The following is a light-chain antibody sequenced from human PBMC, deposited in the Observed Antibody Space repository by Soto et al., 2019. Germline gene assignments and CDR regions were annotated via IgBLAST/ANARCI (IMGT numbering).Light chain of an antibody. CDR3: QQRSNWPLT. CDR1: QTVSSN. J-gene: IGKJ4*01. CDR2: GAS. V-gene: IGKV3-15*01. Sequence: EIVMTQSPATLSVSPGERATLSCRASQTVSSNLAWYQQKPGQAPRLLIYGASTRAPGIPARFSGSGSGTDFTLTISSLEPEDFAVYYCQQRSNWPLTFGGGTKVDIK.